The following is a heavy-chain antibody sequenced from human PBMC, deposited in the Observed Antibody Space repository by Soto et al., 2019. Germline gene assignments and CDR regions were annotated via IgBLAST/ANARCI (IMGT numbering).Heavy chain of an antibody. Sequence: SVKVSCKASGGTFSSYAISWVRQAPGQGLEWMGGIIPIFGTANYAQKFQGRVTITADESTSTAYMELSSLRSEDTAVYYCARERVIGTAMIVGYNWFDPWGQGTRVTVSS. J-gene: IGHJ5*02. CDR2: IIPIFGTA. CDR3: ARERVIGTAMIVGYNWFDP. V-gene: IGHV1-69*13. D-gene: IGHD3-22*01. CDR1: GGTFSSYA.